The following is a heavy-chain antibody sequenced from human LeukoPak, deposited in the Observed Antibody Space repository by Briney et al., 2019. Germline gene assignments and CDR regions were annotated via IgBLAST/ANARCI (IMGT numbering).Heavy chain of an antibody. CDR2: INSDGSWT. V-gene: IGHV3-74*01. Sequence: GGSLRLSCAASGNYWMHWVRQVPGKGLVWVSHINSDGSWTSYADSVKGRFTISKDNAKNTVYLQMNSLRAEDTAVYYCVSSYETYWGRGTLVTVSS. D-gene: IGHD3-22*01. CDR1: GNYW. J-gene: IGHJ4*02. CDR3: VSSYETY.